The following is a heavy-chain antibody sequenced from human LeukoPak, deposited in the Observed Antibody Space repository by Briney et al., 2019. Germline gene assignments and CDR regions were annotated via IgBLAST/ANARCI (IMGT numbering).Heavy chain of an antibody. CDR2: ISSNSSTI. Sequence: GGSLRLSCAASGFTFSSYSMNWVRQAPGKGLEWVSYISSNSSTIYYADSVKGRFTIFRDNAKNSLYLQMNSLRAEDTAVYYCAPTEYSSSSPGRGYYFDYWGQGTLVTVSS. J-gene: IGHJ4*02. D-gene: IGHD6-6*01. CDR1: GFTFSSYS. CDR3: APTEYSSSSPGRGYYFDY. V-gene: IGHV3-48*01.